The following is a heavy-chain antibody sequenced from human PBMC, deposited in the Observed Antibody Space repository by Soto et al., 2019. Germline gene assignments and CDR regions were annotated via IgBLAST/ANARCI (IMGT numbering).Heavy chain of an antibody. V-gene: IGHV3-48*03. CDR2: ITSSGGAT. CDR1: GFGFSNYE. D-gene: IGHD2-2*02. J-gene: IGHJ4*02. CDR3: ARGDCKTSCYIGF. Sequence: EVQLVESGGGLVQPGGSLRLSCAASGFGFSNYEMNWVRQAPGKGLEWVSYITSSGGATMYADSVKGRFTISRDNAKDSLYLQMNSLRVEDTAVYYRARGDCKTSCYIGFWGQGALVTVSS.